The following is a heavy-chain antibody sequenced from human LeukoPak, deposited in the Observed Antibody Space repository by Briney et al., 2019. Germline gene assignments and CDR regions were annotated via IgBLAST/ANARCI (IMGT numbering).Heavy chain of an antibody. Sequence: SETLSLTCSVSNADIARHYWSWIRQPPGEGLEWIGYVRYSGSSSNNPSLKNRVTISVDPTKRQVSLKLSSVTAADTAVYYCARDGFSEVPAAMRAFDIWGQGTMVTVSS. CDR3: ARDGFSEVPAAMRAFDI. CDR1: NADIARHY. J-gene: IGHJ3*02. V-gene: IGHV4-59*11. D-gene: IGHD2-2*01. CDR2: VRYSGSS.